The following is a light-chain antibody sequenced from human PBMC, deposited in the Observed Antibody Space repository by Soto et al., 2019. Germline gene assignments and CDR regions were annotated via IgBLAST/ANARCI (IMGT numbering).Light chain of an antibody. CDR3: SSYTASSTLV. V-gene: IGLV2-14*03. J-gene: IGLJ1*01. CDR1: SSDVGGYNY. Sequence: QSALTQPASVSGSPGQSITISCTGTSSDVGGYNYVSWSQQHPGKAPKLLISELSNRPSGVSNRFSGSKSGNTASLTISGLQADDEADYYCSSYTASSTLVFGTGTKLTVL. CDR2: ELS.